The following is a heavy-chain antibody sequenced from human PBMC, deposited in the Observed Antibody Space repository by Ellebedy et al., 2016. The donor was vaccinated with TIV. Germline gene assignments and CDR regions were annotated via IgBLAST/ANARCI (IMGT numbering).Heavy chain of an antibody. J-gene: IGHJ4*02. Sequence: ASVKVSXXASGYTFTGHYMHWVRQAPGQGPEWVGCINPNSGVTAYPPKFQGRVTVTRHTSVSIVSMDLSSLRSDDTALYYCAREMLGDNKSFDYWGQGTLVTVSS. CDR2: INPNSGVT. CDR3: AREMLGDNKSFDY. V-gene: IGHV1-2*02. CDR1: GYTFTGHY. D-gene: IGHD1-26*01.